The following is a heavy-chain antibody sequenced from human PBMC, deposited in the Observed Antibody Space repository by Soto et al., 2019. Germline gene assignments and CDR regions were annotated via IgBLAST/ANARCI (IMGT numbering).Heavy chain of an antibody. CDR1: D. CDR3: ARDPMVPTWRYYFAY. D-gene: IGHD5-12*01. Sequence: DSHWIRKENGQGLEWMGWINPNSGGTNYAQKFQGRVTMTRDTSISTAYMELSRLRSDDTAVYYCARDPMVPTWRYYFAYLGHRTLVPGSS. CDR2: INPNSGGT. V-gene: IGHV1-2*02. J-gene: IGHJ4*01.